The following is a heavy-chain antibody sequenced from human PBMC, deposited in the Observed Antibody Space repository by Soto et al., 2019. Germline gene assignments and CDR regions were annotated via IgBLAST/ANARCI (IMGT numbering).Heavy chain of an antibody. D-gene: IGHD3-16*01. J-gene: IGHJ6*02. V-gene: IGHV4-39*01. CDR1: GGSISTKTYY. CDR3: ARHNGPLYVGYYYDMDV. Sequence: PSETLSLTCTVSGGSISTKTYYWAWVRQTPGKGLEWIGKIFYSGITYYNPSLKSRVTMSVDTSKNQFSLTMRSVTAADTAVYYCARHNGPLYVGYYYDMDVWGQGTTVTVSS. CDR2: IFYSGIT.